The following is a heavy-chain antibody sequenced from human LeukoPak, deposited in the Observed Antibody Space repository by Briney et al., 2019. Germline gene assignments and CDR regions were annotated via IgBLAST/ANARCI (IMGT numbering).Heavy chain of an antibody. D-gene: IGHD5-24*01. CDR3: ARGAKRWLQFKTSAGFDS. J-gene: IGHJ4*02. CDR1: GYTFSSYY. CDR2: INTGGGSS. V-gene: IGHV1-46*01. Sequence: ASVKVSCKPSGYTFSSYYIHWVRQAPGQGLEWMGVINTGGGSSTYAQKFQGRVTMTRDTSTSTVYMELSSLISEDTAMYYCARGAKRWLQFKTSAGFDSWGQGTLVTVSS.